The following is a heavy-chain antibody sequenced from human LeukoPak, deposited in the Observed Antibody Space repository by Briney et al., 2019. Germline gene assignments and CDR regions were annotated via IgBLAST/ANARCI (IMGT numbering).Heavy chain of an antibody. D-gene: IGHD6-13*01. Sequence: GASVKVSCKASGGTFSSYAISWVRQAPGQGLEWMGGIIPIFGTANYAQKFQGRVTITADESTSTAYMELSSLRSEDTAVYYCASALTAGYSSSWYGYWGQGTLVTVSS. CDR2: IIPIFGTA. V-gene: IGHV1-69*13. CDR3: ASALTAGYSSSWYGY. CDR1: GGTFSSYA. J-gene: IGHJ4*02.